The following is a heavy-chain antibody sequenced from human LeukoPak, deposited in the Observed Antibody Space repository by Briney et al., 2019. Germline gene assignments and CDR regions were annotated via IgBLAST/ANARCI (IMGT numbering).Heavy chain of an antibody. CDR2: IWYDGSNK. J-gene: IGHJ4*02. Sequence: VGSLRLSCAASGFTFSSYGMHWVRQAPGKGLGWVAFIWYDGSNKYYADSVKGRFTISRDNSKNTVYLQMNSLRAEDTAVYYCAKVLAVTSYGAKSVFDHWGQGTLVTVSS. D-gene: IGHD4-23*01. CDR3: AKVLAVTSYGAKSVFDH. CDR1: GFTFSSYG. V-gene: IGHV3-30*02.